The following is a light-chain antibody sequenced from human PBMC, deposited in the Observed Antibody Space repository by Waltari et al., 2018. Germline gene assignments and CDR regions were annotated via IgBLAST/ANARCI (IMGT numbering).Light chain of an antibody. CDR1: QSVRSN. CDR3: QQYNNWPPLYT. J-gene: IGKJ2*01. Sequence: EIVMTQSPATLSVSPGERATLSCRASQSVRSNLAWYQQNPGQAPRLLIYGASTRATGIPARFSGSGSGTEFTLTISSLQSEDFAVYYCQQYNNWPPLYTFGQGTKLEIK. V-gene: IGKV3-15*01. CDR2: GAS.